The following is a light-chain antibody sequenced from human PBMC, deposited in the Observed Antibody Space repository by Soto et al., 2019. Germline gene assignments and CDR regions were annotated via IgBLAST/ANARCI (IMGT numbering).Light chain of an antibody. Sequence: NFMLTQPHSVSASPGKTVTISCTRSSGSIASDYVQWFQQRPGSSPTTVICANNQRPSGVPDRFSVSIDTSSNSASLTVSGLKTEDEADYCCQSYDGSNSWVVGGGTKLTVL. CDR1: SGSIASDY. CDR2: ANN. J-gene: IGLJ3*02. V-gene: IGLV6-57*01. CDR3: QSYDGSNSWV.